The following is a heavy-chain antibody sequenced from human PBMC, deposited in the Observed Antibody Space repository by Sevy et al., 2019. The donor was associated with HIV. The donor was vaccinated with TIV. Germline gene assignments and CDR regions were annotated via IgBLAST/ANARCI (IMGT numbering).Heavy chain of an antibody. CDR3: ARDPLSTLFDASDI. Sequence: GGSLRLSCAASGFTFSSYWMHWVRQAPGKGLEWVSFISGLSNYIYYADSVKGRFTISRDNAKNSVYLQMNSLRAEDTALYYCARDPLSTLFDASDIWGQGTMVTVSS. J-gene: IGHJ3*02. CDR2: ISGLSNYI. D-gene: IGHD2-15*01. CDR1: GFTFSSYW. V-gene: IGHV3-21*01.